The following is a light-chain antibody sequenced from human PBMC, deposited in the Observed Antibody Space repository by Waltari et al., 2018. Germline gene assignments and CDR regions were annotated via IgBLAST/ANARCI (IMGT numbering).Light chain of an antibody. J-gene: IGKJ1*01. V-gene: IGKV3-20*01. CDR2: GAY. CDR1: QSVGTY. Sequence: IVLTQSPGTLSLSPGERATLSCRASQSVGTYLAWYQQKPGQAPRLLIYGAYSRAASIPNRFSGSGYWTDFSLTISRLEPEDFAVYFCQHHLRLPTTCGQGTKVEIK. CDR3: QHHLRLPTT.